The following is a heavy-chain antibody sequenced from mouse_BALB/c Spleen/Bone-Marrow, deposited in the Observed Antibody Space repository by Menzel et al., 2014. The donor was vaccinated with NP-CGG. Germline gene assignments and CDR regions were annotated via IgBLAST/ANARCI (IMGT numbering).Heavy chain of an antibody. J-gene: IGHJ2*01. CDR2: IDPENGNT. CDR3: ARRYSSSFHS. Sequence: EVKLQQSGAELVRPGVLVKLSCTASGFNIXDXYXHWVIQRPEQGLEWIGWIDPENGNTIYDPKFQGKASITADTSSNTAYQQLSSLTSEDTAVYYCARRYSSSFHSWGQGTPHTVPS. CDR1: GFNIXDXY. V-gene: IGHV14-1*02. D-gene: IGHD1-1*01.